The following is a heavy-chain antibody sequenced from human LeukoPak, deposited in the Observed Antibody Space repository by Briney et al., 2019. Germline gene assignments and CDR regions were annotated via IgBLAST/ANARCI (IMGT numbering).Heavy chain of an antibody. CDR2: IASNGGSE. V-gene: IGHV3-30*18. CDR1: GFTFTIYG. J-gene: IGHJ4*02. D-gene: IGHD6-13*01. Sequence: GGSLRLSCAASGFTFTIYGLHWVREAPGKGPEWVSAIASNGGSEYYADSVKGRFTISRDRSRNTLFLQMNSPRPDDTAVYYCAKRGHYSINWYHYFDYGGQETLVTVSS. CDR3: AKRGHYSINWYHYFDY.